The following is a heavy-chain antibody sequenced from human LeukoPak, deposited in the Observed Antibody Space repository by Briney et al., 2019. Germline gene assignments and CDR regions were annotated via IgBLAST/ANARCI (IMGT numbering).Heavy chain of an antibody. D-gene: IGHD3-10*01. CDR3: AKGRFGELFQFDY. Sequence: HPGGSLRLSCAASGFTFSSYAMSWVRQAPGKGLEWVSVISGSGGSSYYADSMKGRFTISRDNSKNTVYLQMNSLRAEDTAVHYCAKGRFGELFQFDYWGQGTLVTVSS. CDR1: GFTFSSYA. J-gene: IGHJ4*02. V-gene: IGHV3-23*01. CDR2: ISGSGGSS.